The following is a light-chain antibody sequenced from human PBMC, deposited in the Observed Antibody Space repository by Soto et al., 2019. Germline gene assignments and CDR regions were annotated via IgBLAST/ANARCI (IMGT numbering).Light chain of an antibody. CDR2: DVN. V-gene: IGLV2-11*01. CDR1: SSDIGAYNY. Sequence: QSALTQPRSVSGSPGQSVTISCTGTSSDIGAYNYVSWYQQHPGKVPKLIIYDVNKRPSGVPDRFSGSKSASTASLTISGLQADDEADYYCCSYAGSYTDWVFGGGTKLTVL. J-gene: IGLJ3*02. CDR3: CSYAGSYTDWV.